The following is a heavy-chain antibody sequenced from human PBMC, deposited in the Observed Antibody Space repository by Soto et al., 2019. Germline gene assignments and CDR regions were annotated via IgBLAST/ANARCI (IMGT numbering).Heavy chain of an antibody. CDR1: GFSVGGNY. Sequence: EEQLVQSGGGLIQPGGSLRLSCAASGFSVGGNYMSWVRQAPGKGLECVSLTYSGGNPYYADSVKGRFTLSRDNFKNTLYLQMNSLRVEDTAVYFCARGPNSVRWGQGTLVTVSS. CDR3: ARGPNSVR. V-gene: IGHV3-53*01. J-gene: IGHJ4*02. CDR2: TYSGGNP. D-gene: IGHD2-21*01.